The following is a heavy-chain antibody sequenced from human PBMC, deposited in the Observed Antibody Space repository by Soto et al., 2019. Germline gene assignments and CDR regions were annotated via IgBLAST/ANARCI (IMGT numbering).Heavy chain of an antibody. D-gene: IGHD2-15*01. Sequence: QVQLVESGGGVVQPGTSLRLSCVASGFSLNNYGMNWVRQAPGKGLEWVAVISNNGSNSYYADSVRGRFTISRDNSKNTLHLQLNSLRPADTAVYYCATGGFCSGGSCPGYFFYYYGMNVWGQGTTVTVSS. J-gene: IGHJ6*02. CDR3: ATGGFCSGGSCPGYFFYYYGMNV. CDR1: GFSLNNYG. V-gene: IGHV3-30*03. CDR2: ISNNGSNS.